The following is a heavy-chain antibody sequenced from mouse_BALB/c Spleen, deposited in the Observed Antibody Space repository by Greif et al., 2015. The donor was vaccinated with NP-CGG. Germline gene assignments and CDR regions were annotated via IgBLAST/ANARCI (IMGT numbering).Heavy chain of an antibody. CDR2: IDPANGNT. CDR3: ASLPLTGSFDY. Sequence: VQLQQSGAELVKPGASVKLSCTASGFNIKDTYMHWVKQRPEQGLEWIGRIDPANGNTKYDPKFQGKATITADTSSNTAYLQLSSLTSEDTAVYYCASLPLTGSFDYWGQGTTLTVSS. J-gene: IGHJ2*01. CDR1: GFNIKDTY. V-gene: IGHV14-3*02. D-gene: IGHD4-1*01.